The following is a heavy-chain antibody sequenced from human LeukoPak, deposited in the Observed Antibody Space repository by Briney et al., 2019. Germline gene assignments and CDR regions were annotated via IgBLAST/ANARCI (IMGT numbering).Heavy chain of an antibody. Sequence: SETLSLTCTVSGGSISNFYWNWIRQPPGKGLEWIGYISYSGSTNYNPSLKTRVIISADTSKTQFSLKLSSVTATDTAVYYCARDSQTTVLTALSLWGQGTLVTVSS. V-gene: IGHV4-59*12. J-gene: IGHJ4*02. CDR1: GGSISNFY. CDR2: ISYSGST. CDR3: ARDSQTTVLTALSL. D-gene: IGHD4-23*01.